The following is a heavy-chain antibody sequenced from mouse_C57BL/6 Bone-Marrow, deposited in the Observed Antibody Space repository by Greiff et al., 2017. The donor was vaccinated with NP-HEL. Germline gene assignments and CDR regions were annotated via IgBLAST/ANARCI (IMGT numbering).Heavy chain of an antibody. J-gene: IGHJ1*03. CDR3: ARKEYGSSPAFDV. D-gene: IGHD1-1*01. CDR2: IWTGGGT. CDR1: GFSLTSYA. V-gene: IGHV2-9-1*01. Sequence: VKLMESGPGLVAPSQCLSITCTVSGFSLTSYAISWVRQPPGKGLEWLGVIWTGGGTNYNSALNTRLSISKDNSKSQVYLKMNSLQTDDTARYYWARKEYGSSPAFDVWGTGTTVTVSS.